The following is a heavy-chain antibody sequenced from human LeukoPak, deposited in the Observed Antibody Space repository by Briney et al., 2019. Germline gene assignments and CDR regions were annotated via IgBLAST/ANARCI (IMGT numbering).Heavy chain of an antibody. CDR3: ARGLSGSQPLDY. Sequence: SVKVSCKASGYTFTGYYMHWVRQAPGQGLEWMGGIIPIFGTANYAQKFQGRVTITADESTSTAYMELSSLRSEDTAVYYCARGLSGSQPLDYWGQGTLVTVSS. J-gene: IGHJ4*02. V-gene: IGHV1-69*13. CDR1: GYTFTGYY. D-gene: IGHD1-26*01. CDR2: IIPIFGTA.